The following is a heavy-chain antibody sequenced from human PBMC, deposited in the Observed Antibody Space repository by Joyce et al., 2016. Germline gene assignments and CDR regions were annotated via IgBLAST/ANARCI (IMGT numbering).Heavy chain of an antibody. CDR2: IHWDDDK. Sequence: QITLTESGPTLVKPTQTLTLTCTFSGFSLNTSGVGVGWIRQPPGKALEWVALIHWDDDKRYSPSLRTRLTITKDTSKKQVVLILTNMTLLDTGTYYWAHSWVASTAFDYWGQGTLVTVSS. CDR3: AHSWVASTAFDY. J-gene: IGHJ4*02. CDR1: GFSLNTSGVG. V-gene: IGHV2-5*02. D-gene: IGHD5-24*01.